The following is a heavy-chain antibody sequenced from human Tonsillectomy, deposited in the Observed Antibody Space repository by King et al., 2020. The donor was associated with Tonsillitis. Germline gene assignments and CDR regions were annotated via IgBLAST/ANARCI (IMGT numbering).Heavy chain of an antibody. V-gene: IGHV3-48*03. CDR3: ARVEGGTG. J-gene: IGHJ4*02. Sequence: QLVQSGGGLVQPGGSLRLSCAASGFTFSNYEMNWVRQAPGKGLEWVSYISGSGSTIYYADSVKGRFTISRDNAKNSLYLQMNSLRAEDTALYYCARVEGGTGWGQGTLVTVSS. D-gene: IGHD1-26*01. CDR2: ISGSGSTI. CDR1: GFTFSNYE.